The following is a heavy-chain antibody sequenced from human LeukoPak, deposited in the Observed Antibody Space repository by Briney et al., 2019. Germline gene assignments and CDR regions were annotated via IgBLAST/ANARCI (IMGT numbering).Heavy chain of an antibody. CDR2: ISSSSNTI. Sequence: GGSLRLSCAASGFTFSSYSMNWVRQAPGKGLEWVSYISSSSNTIYYADSVKGRFTISRDNAKNSLYLQMNSLRAEDTAVYYCARDGVNWNNLTHYYFDYWGQGTLVTVSS. CDR3: ARDGVNWNNLTHYYFDY. V-gene: IGHV3-48*01. CDR1: GFTFSSYS. J-gene: IGHJ4*02. D-gene: IGHD1/OR15-1a*01.